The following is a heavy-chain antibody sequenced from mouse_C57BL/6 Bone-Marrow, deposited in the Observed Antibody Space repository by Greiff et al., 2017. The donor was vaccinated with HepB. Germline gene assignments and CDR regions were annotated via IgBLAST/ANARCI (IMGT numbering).Heavy chain of an antibody. D-gene: IGHD1-1*01. V-gene: IGHV1-63*01. CDR3: AREGYYGSSYLDY. CDR1: GYTFTNYW. J-gene: IGHJ2*01. CDR2: IYPGGGYT. Sequence: QVQLKQSGAELVRPGTSVKMSCKASGYTFTNYWIGWAKQRPGHGLEWIGDIYPGGGYTNYNEKFKGKATLSADKSSITASMQFSSLTSEDSAIYYCAREGYYGSSYLDYWGQGTTLTVSS.